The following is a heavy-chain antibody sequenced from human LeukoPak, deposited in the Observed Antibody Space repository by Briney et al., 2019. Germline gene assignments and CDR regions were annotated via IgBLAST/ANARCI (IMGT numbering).Heavy chain of an antibody. CDR2: IIPIFGTA. J-gene: IGHJ4*02. V-gene: IGHV1-69*13. CDR3: ARGLLNMVRGAPCYFDY. D-gene: IGHD3-10*01. CDR1: GGTFSSYA. Sequence: SVKVSCKASGGTFSSYAISWVRQAPGQGLEWMGGIIPIFGTANYAQKFQGTVMITADESTSTAYMELSSLRSEDTAVYYCARGLLNMVRGAPCYFDYWGQGTLVSVSS.